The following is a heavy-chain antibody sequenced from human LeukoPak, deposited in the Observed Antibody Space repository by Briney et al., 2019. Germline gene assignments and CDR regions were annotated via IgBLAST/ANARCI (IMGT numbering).Heavy chain of an antibody. D-gene: IGHD4-17*01. CDR2: IYYSGGI. CDR3: ARKATTGPTKAAFDI. CDR1: GYSISSTNY. V-gene: IGHV4-28*05. Sequence: SDTLSLTCAVSGYSISSTNYWAWIRQPPGKGLEWIGHIYYSGGIYYNPSLKSRVTMSVDTSKNQFSLKLSSVTTVDTAVYYCARKATTGPTKAAFDIWGQGTMVTVSS. J-gene: IGHJ3*02.